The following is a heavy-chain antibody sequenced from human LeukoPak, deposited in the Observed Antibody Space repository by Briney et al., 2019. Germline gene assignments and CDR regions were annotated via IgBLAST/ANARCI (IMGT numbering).Heavy chain of an antibody. Sequence: ASVKVSCKASVYTFTNYYIHWVGQAPGQGLEWMGIINPSGSSTSYAQKFQGRVTMTRDTSTSTVYMELSSLGSEDTAVYYCAGGTTNTKGAFDMWGQGTMVTVSS. CDR3: AGGTTNTKGAFDM. J-gene: IGHJ3*02. CDR2: INPSGSST. V-gene: IGHV1-46*01. CDR1: VYTFTNYY. D-gene: IGHD2-8*01.